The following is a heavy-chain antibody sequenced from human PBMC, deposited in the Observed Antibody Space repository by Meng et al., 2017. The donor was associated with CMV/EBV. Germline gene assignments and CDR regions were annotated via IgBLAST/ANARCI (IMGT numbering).Heavy chain of an antibody. J-gene: IGHJ4*02. D-gene: IGHD3-3*01. CDR2: IYYSGST. CDR3: ARGGDDFWSGYYDY. Sequence: SETLSLTCTVSGGSISSYYWSWIRQPPGKGLEWIGYIYYSGSTNYNPSLKSRVTISVDTSKNQFSLKLSSATAADTAVYYCARGGDDFWSGYYDYWGQGTLVTVSS. V-gene: IGHV4-59*01. CDR1: GGSISSYY.